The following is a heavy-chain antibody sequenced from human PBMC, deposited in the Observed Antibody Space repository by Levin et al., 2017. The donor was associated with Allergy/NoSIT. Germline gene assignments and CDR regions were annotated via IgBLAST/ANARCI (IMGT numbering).Heavy chain of an antibody. Sequence: GESLKISCAASGFTFSTYAMHWVRQAPGKGPEWVAVMSYDGNNKYYADSVRGRLTISRDNSRNTLYLQINSLRIEDTAVYYCARDVGYGGNCAAFAYWGQGTLVIVSS. CDR1: GFTFSTYA. V-gene: IGHV3-30-3*01. J-gene: IGHJ4*02. CDR2: MSYDGNNK. D-gene: IGHD4-23*01. CDR3: ARDVGYGGNCAAFAY.